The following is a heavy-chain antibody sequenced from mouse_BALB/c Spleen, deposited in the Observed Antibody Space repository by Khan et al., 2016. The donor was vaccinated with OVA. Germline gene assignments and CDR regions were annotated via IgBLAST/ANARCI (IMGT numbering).Heavy chain of an antibody. J-gene: IGHJ3*01. CDR1: GYTFTDFT. CDR2: ISTYYGDA. CDR3: TRGGGGNRFAY. V-gene: IGHV1S137*01. Sequence: QVRLQQSGAELVRPGVSVKISCKGSGYTFTDFTLHWVKQSHAMSLEWIGVISTYYGDATYNQRFKDKATMTVDKSSSTAYMGLARLTSEDSAIYYCTRGGGGNRFAYWGQGTLVTVSA.